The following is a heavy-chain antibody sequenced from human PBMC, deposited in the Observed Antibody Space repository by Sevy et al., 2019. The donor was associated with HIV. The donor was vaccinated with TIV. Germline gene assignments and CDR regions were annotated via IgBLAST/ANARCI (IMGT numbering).Heavy chain of an antibody. V-gene: IGHV4-39*01. Sequence: SETLSLTCTVSGGSISSSSYYWGWIRQPPGKGLEWIGSIYYSGSTYYNPSLKSRVTISVDTSKNQFSLKLSSVTAADTAVYYCASSSGSYYFDYWGQGTLVTVSS. J-gene: IGHJ4*02. CDR1: GGSISSSSYY. D-gene: IGHD1-26*01. CDR2: IYYSGST. CDR3: ASSSGSYYFDY.